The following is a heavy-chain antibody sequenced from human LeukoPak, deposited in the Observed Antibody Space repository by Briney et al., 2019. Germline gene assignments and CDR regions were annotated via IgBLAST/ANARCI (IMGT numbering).Heavy chain of an antibody. J-gene: IGHJ4*02. CDR2: ISGSGGST. Sequence: GGSLRLSCAASGFTFSSDAMSWVRQAPGEGLEWVSAISGSGGSTYYTDSVRGRLSISRDNSKNTLYLQVNSLRAEDTAVYYCAKGRTEGGTLALDYWGQGTLVTVSS. D-gene: IGHD6-19*01. CDR1: GFTFSSDA. CDR3: AKGRTEGGTLALDY. V-gene: IGHV3-23*01.